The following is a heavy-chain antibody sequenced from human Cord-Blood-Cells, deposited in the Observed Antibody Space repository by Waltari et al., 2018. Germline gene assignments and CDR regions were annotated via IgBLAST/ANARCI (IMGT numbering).Heavy chain of an antibody. D-gene: IGHD3-10*01. CDR1: GGSFSGYY. CDR3: AREYGSGSYIFDY. V-gene: IGHV4-34*01. CDR2: INHSGST. J-gene: IGHJ4*02. Sequence: QVQLQQWGAGLLKPSETLSLTCAVYGGSFSGYYWSWILQPPGKGLGWIGEINHSGSTNYNPSLKSRVTISVDTSKNQFSLKLSSVTAADTAVYYCAREYGSGSYIFDYWGQGTLVTVSS.